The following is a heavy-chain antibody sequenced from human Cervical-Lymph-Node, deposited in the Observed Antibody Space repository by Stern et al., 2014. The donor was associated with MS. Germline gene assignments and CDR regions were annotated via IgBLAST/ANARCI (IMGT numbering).Heavy chain of an antibody. J-gene: IGHJ6*02. CDR2: MDSSGSI. D-gene: IGHD1-1*01. Sequence: VQLVESGPGLVRPSQTLSLTCTVSGGSIRAGTYYWSWIRQTAGKGLEWIGRMDSSGSIDYNPSLKSRDTISADRPKNRLSLKLCSVTAADTAVFYCARGRTNLAGDIYYYGMDVWGQGTTVTVSS. CDR3: ARGRTNLAGDIYYYGMDV. V-gene: IGHV4-61*02. CDR1: GGSIRAGTYY.